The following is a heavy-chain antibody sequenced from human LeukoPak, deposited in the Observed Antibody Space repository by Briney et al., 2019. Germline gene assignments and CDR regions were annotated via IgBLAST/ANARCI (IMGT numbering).Heavy chain of an antibody. CDR2: VSPGGYA. Sequence: SETLSLTCVVSGAPFNGYYWSWIRQSPVKGLEWIGEVSPGGYARYNPSLQSRVSISVETSDNQMSLRLRSVTAADTAMYYCARIRCGFGHNACYNHWARGTPVTVSS. CDR1: GAPFNGYY. V-gene: IGHV4-34*01. CDR3: ARIRCGFGHNACYNH. J-gene: IGHJ5*02. D-gene: IGHD2-21*01.